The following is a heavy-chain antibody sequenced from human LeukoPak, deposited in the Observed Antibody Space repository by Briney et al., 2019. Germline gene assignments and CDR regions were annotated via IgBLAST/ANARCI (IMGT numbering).Heavy chain of an antibody. CDR1: GGSISSYY. V-gene: IGHV4-4*07. J-gene: IGHJ6*03. CDR2: IYTSGST. D-gene: IGHD3-10*01. Sequence: PSETLSLTCTVSGGSISSYYWSWIRQPAGKGLEWIGRIYTSGSTNYNPSLKSRVTISIDTSKNQYSLKLSSVTAADTAVYYCARHFGPKYYYYMDVWGKGTTVTVSS. CDR3: ARHFGPKYYYYMDV.